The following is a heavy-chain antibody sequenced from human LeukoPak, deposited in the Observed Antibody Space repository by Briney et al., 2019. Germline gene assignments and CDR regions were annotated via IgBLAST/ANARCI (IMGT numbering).Heavy chain of an antibody. CDR1: GFSFSDAW. D-gene: IGHD6-19*01. J-gene: IGHJ4*02. V-gene: IGHV3-15*04. Sequence: GGSLRLSCAASGFSFSDAWMSWVRQIPGKGLEWVGRIESKTDGGTTDYAAPVKGRFTISRDDSTNTLYLQMNSLRAEDTAVYYCARVSSSGWHFDYWGQGTLVTVSS. CDR3: ARVSSSGWHFDY. CDR2: IESKTDGGTT.